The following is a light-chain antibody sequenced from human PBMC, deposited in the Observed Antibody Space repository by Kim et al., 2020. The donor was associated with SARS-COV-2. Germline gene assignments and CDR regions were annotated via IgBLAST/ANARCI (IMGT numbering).Light chain of an antibody. V-gene: IGKV3-15*01. Sequence: VSPGERATLYCRASQSTSSDLAWYQHKPGQAPRLLIYAASTRATGIPAKFSGSGSGTEFSLTISSLQSEDFAVYYCQQYNKRPETFGQGTKVEVK. CDR1: QSTSSD. CDR3: QQYNKRPET. CDR2: AAS. J-gene: IGKJ1*01.